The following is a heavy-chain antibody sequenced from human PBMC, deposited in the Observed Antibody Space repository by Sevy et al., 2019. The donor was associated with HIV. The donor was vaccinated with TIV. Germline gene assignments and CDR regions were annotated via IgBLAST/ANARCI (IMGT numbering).Heavy chain of an antibody. J-gene: IGHJ4*02. V-gene: IGHV4-38-2*01. CDR3: ARHKAPAGTYFDY. CDR1: GSSISSIYY. CDR2: IYHGGST. Sequence: SETLSLTCAVSGSSISSIYYWGWIRQPPGKGLEWIGTIYHGGSTYYNPSLKSRVTISVDTSKNQFSLKVTSVTAADTTVYCCARHKAPAGTYFDYWGRGTLVTVSS. D-gene: IGHD1-26*01.